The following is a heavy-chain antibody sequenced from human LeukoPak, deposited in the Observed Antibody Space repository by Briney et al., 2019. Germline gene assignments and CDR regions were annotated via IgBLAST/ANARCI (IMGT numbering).Heavy chain of an antibody. Sequence: SETLSLTCAVSGYSICRGYSWGWIRPPPGMGLEWIGNMYHSESTHYNPSLKSRVTISADTSKNQFSLKLSSVTAADTAVYYCARFDHVWETHGMDAFDLWGQGTMVTVSS. CDR2: MYHSEST. CDR1: GYSICRGYS. J-gene: IGHJ3*01. CDR3: ARFDHVWETHGMDAFDL. V-gene: IGHV4-38-2*01. D-gene: IGHD3-16*01.